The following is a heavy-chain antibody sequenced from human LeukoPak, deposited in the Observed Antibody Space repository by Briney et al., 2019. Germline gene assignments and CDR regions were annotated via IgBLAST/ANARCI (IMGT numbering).Heavy chain of an antibody. Sequence: ASVKVSCKASGYTFTSYGISWVRQAPGQGLEWMGWISAYNGNTNYAQKLQGRVTMTTDISTTTAYMELSSLRSEDTAVYYCAREDWNPPYYYYGMGVWGQGTMVTVSS. D-gene: IGHD1-1*01. CDR1: GYTFTSYG. V-gene: IGHV1-18*01. J-gene: IGHJ6*02. CDR3: AREDWNPPYYYYGMGV. CDR2: ISAYNGNT.